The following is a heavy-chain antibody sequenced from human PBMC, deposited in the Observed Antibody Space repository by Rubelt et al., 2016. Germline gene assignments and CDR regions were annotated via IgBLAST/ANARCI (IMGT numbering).Heavy chain of an antibody. Sequence: QLVESGGGVVQPGRSLRLSCGASGFTFSSYGVHWVRQAPGKGLAWVAVISPDESTKYYADSVKGRFTISRDNSKNTLYLQLKSLRAEDTAVYFCPKDPVVVVIADDAFDIWGQGTMVTVSS. CDR1: GFTFSSYG. CDR3: PKDPVVVVIADDAFDI. CDR2: ISPDESTK. J-gene: IGHJ3*02. V-gene: IGHV3-30*18. D-gene: IGHD2-21*01.